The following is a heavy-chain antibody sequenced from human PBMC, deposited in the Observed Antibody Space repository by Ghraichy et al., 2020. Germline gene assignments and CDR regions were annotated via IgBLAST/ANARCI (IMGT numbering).Heavy chain of an antibody. CDR1: GYTFTNYG. CDR2: ISPYNDNT. V-gene: IGHV1-18*04. CDR3: ARDFLYGSGSFNWFDP. J-gene: IGHJ5*02. Sequence: ASVKVSCKASGYTFTNYGIIWVRQAPGQRLEWMGWISPYNDNTNYAQKLQGRVTMTTDTSTSTAYMELKSLRSDDTAVYYCARDFLYGSGSFNWFDPWGQGTLVTVSS. D-gene: IGHD3-10*01.